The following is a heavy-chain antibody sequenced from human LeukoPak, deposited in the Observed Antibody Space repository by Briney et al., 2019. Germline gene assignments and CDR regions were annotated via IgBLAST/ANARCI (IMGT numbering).Heavy chain of an antibody. V-gene: IGHV3-66*01. Sequence: PGGSLRLSCAASGFTFSSYAMSWVRQAPGKGLEWVSVIYSGGSTYYADSVKGRFTISRDNSKNTLYLQMNSLRAEDTAVYYCARDDPSGYSYDWGQGTLVTVSS. D-gene: IGHD5-18*01. J-gene: IGHJ4*02. CDR2: IYSGGST. CDR3: ARDDPSGYSYD. CDR1: GFTFSSYA.